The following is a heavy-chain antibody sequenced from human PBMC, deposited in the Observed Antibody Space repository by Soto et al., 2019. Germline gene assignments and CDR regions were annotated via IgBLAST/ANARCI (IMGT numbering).Heavy chain of an antibody. CDR1: GFTFSSYA. J-gene: IGHJ4*02. CDR3: ARESYGELYFDY. Sequence: QVQLVESGGGVVQPGRSLRLSCAASGFTFSSYAMHWVRQAPGKGLEWVAVISYDGSNKYYADSVKGRFTISRDNSKNTLYLQMNSLRAEDTAVYYCARESYGELYFDYWGQGTLVTVSS. V-gene: IGHV3-30-3*01. CDR2: ISYDGSNK. D-gene: IGHD3-10*01.